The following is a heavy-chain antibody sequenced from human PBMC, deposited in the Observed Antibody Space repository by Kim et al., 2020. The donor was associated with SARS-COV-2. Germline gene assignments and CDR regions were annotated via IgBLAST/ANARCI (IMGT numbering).Heavy chain of an antibody. J-gene: IGHJ4*02. D-gene: IGHD6-19*01. V-gene: IGHV3-20*01. Sequence: GGSLRLSCAASGFTFDNYGMSWVRQVPGKGLEWVSGINWDGGSTGYADSVKGRFTISRDNAKNSLYLQMNSLRVVDTALYHCARAASNGWYDDYWGQETL. CDR3: ARAASNGWYDDY. CDR1: GFTFDNYG. CDR2: INWDGGST.